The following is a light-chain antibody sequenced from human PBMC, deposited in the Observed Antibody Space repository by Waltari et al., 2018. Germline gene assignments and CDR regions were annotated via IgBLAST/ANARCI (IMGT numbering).Light chain of an antibody. CDR2: DNT. V-gene: IGLV1-51*01. CDR1: SSNIGDNF. CDR3: GTWDNSLNSGV. J-gene: IGLJ2*01. Sequence: QSVLTQPPSVSASPGQKVTISCSGTSSNIGDNFVSWYQQLSGTAPKLLIYDNTKRPSGIPDRCSGSKSGTSATLAIAGLQPGDEADYFCGTWDNSLNSGVFGGGTKVTFL.